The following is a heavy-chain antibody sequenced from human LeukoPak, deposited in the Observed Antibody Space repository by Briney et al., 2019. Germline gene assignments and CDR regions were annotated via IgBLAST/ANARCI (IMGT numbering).Heavy chain of an antibody. V-gene: IGHV4-34*01. J-gene: IGHJ4*02. D-gene: IGHD3-22*01. CDR1: GGSFSGYY. CDR3: ARVPSYDSSGYSPYYYFDY. Sequence: KPSETLSLTCAVYGGSFSGYYWSWIRQPPGKGLEWIGEINHSGSTNYNPSLKSRVTISVDTSKNQFSLKLSSVTAADTAVYYCARVPSYDSSGYSPYYYFDYWGQGTLVTVSS. CDR2: INHSGST.